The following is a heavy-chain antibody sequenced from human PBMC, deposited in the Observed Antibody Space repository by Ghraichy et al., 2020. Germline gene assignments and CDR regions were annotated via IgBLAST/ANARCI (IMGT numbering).Heavy chain of an antibody. D-gene: IGHD2-2*01. CDR3: ARPRIVVVPAAHADAFDI. V-gene: IGHV5-51*01. CDR2: IYPGDSDT. J-gene: IGHJ3*02. Sequence: GESLKISCKGSGYSFTSYWIGWVRQMPGKGLEWMGIIYPGDSDTRYSPSFQGQVTISADKSISTAYLQWSSLKASDTAMYYCARPRIVVVPAAHADAFDIWGQGTMVTVSS. CDR1: GYSFTSYW.